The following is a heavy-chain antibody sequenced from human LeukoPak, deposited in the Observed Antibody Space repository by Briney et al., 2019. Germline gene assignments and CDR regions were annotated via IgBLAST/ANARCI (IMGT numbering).Heavy chain of an antibody. CDR3: ARPKRYSSSLFDY. CDR1: GGSISSGTYY. CDR2: VYSSGRT. J-gene: IGHJ4*02. Sequence: SQTLSLTCTVSGGSISSGTYYWNWIRQPAGKGLEWIGRVYSSGRTNYNPSLKSRGTISVDTSKNQFSLKLSSVTAADTAVFYCARPKRYSSSLFDYWGQGTLVTVSS. V-gene: IGHV4-61*02. D-gene: IGHD6-13*01.